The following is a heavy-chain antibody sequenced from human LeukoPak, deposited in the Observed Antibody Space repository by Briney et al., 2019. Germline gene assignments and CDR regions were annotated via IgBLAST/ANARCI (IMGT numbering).Heavy chain of an antibody. D-gene: IGHD6-13*01. J-gene: IGHJ5*02. V-gene: IGHV1-8*01. Sequence: ASVKVSCKASGYTFTSYDINWVRQATGQGLEWMGWMNPNSGNTGYAQKFQGRVTMTRDTSISTAYMELSSLRSEDTAVYYCARGVRAAGGWFDPWGQGTLVTVSS. CDR2: MNPNSGNT. CDR1: GYTFTSYD. CDR3: ARGVRAAGGWFDP.